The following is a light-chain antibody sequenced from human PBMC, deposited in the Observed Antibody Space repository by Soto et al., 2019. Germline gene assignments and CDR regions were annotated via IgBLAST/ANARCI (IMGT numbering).Light chain of an antibody. Sequence: QSVLTQPPSAPGTPGQRVTISCSGSSSNIGSNTVSWYQQLPGTAPRLLIYSNNLRPSGVPDRFSGSKSGTSASLAISGLQSEDEADYYCAAWDDSLNGRYVFGTGTKLTVL. CDR1: SSNIGSNT. CDR3: AAWDDSLNGRYV. V-gene: IGLV1-44*01. CDR2: SNN. J-gene: IGLJ1*01.